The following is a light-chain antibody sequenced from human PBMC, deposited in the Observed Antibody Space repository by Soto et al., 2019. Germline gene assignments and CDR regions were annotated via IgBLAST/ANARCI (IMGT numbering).Light chain of an antibody. V-gene: IGKV3-15*01. Sequence: EFVMTQSPSTVSVSPGERVTLSCRASQIVRSNLAWYQQKPGQAPRLLIYGASTRATGLPARFSGSGSGTDFTLTISSRQSEDFEVYYCQQYNTWPPITCGQGTDWRL. CDR1: QIVRSN. CDR3: QQYNTWPPIT. CDR2: GAS. J-gene: IGKJ5*01.